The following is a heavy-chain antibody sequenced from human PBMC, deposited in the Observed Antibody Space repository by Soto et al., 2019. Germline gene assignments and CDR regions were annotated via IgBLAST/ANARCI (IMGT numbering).Heavy chain of an antibody. Sequence: QVQLVESGGGVVQPGRSLRLSCAASGFTFSSYGMHWVRQAPGKGLEWVAVIWYDGSNKYYADSVKGRFTISRDNSKNTLYLQMNSLRVEDTAVYYCARGDYGSGSYINYWGQGTLVTVSS. V-gene: IGHV3-33*01. D-gene: IGHD3-10*01. CDR2: IWYDGSNK. J-gene: IGHJ4*02. CDR3: ARGDYGSGSYINY. CDR1: GFTFSSYG.